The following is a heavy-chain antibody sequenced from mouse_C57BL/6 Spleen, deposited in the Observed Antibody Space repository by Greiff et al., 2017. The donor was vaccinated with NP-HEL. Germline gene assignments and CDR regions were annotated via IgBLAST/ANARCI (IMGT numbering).Heavy chain of an antibody. CDR2: INPGSGGT. J-gene: IGHJ3*01. CDR1: GYAFTNYL. Sequence: VQLQQSGAELVRPGTSVKVSCKASGYAFTNYLIEWVKQRPGQGLEWIGVINPGSGGTNYNEKFKGKATLTADKSSSTAYMQLSSLTSEDAAVYFCARKEGYYYGAYWGQGTLVTVSA. D-gene: IGHD1-1*01. V-gene: IGHV1-54*01. CDR3: ARKEGYYYGAY.